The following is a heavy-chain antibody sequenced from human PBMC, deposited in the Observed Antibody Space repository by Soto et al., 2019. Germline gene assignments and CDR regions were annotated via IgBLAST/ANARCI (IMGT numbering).Heavy chain of an antibody. J-gene: IGHJ4*02. V-gene: IGHV1-8*01. CDR3: ARADSGWYGGYFDS. CDR2: MNPNSGYT. D-gene: IGHD6-19*01. CDR1: GYTFTSYH. Sequence: QVQLVQSGAEVRKPGASVRVSCKASGYTFTSYHMNWVRQAPGQGLEWMGWMNPNSGYTAYAQKFQGRVTMTRNTSINTIYKDLSSLRSEDTAVYYCARADSGWYGGYFDSWGQGTLVTVSS.